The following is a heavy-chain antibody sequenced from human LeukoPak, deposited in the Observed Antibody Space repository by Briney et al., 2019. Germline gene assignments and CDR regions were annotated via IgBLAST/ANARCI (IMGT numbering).Heavy chain of an antibody. D-gene: IGHD3-22*01. CDR1: RRSITGDPHY. V-gene: IGHV4-61*09. J-gene: IGHJ4*02. Sequence: SETLSLICSVSRRSITGDPHYDTWIRQTAGKGLEWIGHVSANGRTTYNPSLKSRVAISVDTSKKKFFLRLDSVTAADTAVYCCARANHYDSTGCYHDYWGQGTLVTVSS. CDR2: VSANGRT. CDR3: ARANHYDSTGCYHDY.